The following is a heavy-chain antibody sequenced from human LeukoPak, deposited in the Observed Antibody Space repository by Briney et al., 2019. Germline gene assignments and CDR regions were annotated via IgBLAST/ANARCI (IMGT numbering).Heavy chain of an antibody. CDR3: ASRLAGNAFDI. J-gene: IGHJ3*02. V-gene: IGHV4-30-4*01. CDR1: GGSISSGDYY. Sequence: SETLSLTCTVSGGSISSGDYYWSWIRQPPGKGLEWIGYIYYSGSTYYNPSLKSRVTISVDTSKNQFSLKLSSVTAADTAVYYCASRLAGNAFDIWGQGTMVTVSS. D-gene: IGHD6-19*01. CDR2: IYYSGST.